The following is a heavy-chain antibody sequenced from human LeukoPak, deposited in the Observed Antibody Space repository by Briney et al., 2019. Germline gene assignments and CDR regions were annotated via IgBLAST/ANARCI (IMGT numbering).Heavy chain of an antibody. CDR3: ATVRLKAWSAADLDY. V-gene: IGHV3-21*01. Sequence: GGSLRLSCATSGFTFSSYSMNWVRQAPGKGLEWVSSISSSSSYIYYADSVKGRFTISRDNAKNSLYLQMNSLRAEDTAVYYCATVRLKAWSAADLDYWGQGTLVTVSS. D-gene: IGHD2-2*01. CDR2: ISSSSSYI. CDR1: GFTFSSYS. J-gene: IGHJ4*02.